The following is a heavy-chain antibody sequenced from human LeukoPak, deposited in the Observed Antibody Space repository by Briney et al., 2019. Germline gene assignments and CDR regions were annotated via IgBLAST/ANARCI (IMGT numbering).Heavy chain of an antibody. CDR2: IYSGGAT. J-gene: IGHJ3*02. V-gene: IGHV3-53*01. CDR3: ARGKADDAFDI. Sequence: GGSLRLSCGASGFIVSSNYMIWVRQAPGKGLEWVSVIYSGGATYYADSVKGRFSISRDNSKNTLYLQMNSLRVEDTAVYYCARGKADDAFDIWGQGTMVTVSS. CDR1: GFIVSSNY.